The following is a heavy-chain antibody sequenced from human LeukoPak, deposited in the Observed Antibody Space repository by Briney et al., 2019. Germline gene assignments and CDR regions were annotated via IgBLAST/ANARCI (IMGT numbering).Heavy chain of an antibody. V-gene: IGHV3-7*01. Sequence: SGGSLRLSCAASGFTFSSYWMSWVRQAPGKGLEWVANIKQDGSEKYYVDSVKGRFTISRDNAKNSLYLQMNSLRAEDTAVYYCARDEIRYYYYYYMDVWGKGTTVTISS. J-gene: IGHJ6*03. CDR3: ARDEIRYYYYYYMDV. CDR1: GFTFSSYW. CDR2: IKQDGSEK.